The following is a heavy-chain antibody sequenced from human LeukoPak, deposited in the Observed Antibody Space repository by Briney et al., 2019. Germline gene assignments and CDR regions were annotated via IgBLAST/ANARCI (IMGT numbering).Heavy chain of an antibody. V-gene: IGHV4-38-2*01. CDR1: GYSISSGYY. CDR2: IYHSGST. J-gene: IGHJ4*02. Sequence: KTSETLSLTCAVSGYSISSGYYWGWIRQPPGKGLEWIGSIYHSGSTYYNPSLKSRVTISVDTSKNQFSLKLSSVTAADTAVYYCARAPGEQWLVRRTHFDYWGQGTLVTVSS. CDR3: ARAPGEQWLVRRTHFDY. D-gene: IGHD6-19*01.